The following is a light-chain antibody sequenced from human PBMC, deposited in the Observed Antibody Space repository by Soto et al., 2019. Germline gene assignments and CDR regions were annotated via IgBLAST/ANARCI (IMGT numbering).Light chain of an antibody. CDR1: QSVSSSY. CDR2: GAS. Sequence: EIVLTQSPGTLSLYPGERATLSCRSSQSVSSSYLAWYQQKPGQAPRLLIYGASSRATGIPDRFSGSGSGTDFTLTISRLEPEDFAVYYCQQYGSSPWGFGQGTRWIS. CDR3: QQYGSSPWG. V-gene: IGKV3-20*01. J-gene: IGKJ1*01.